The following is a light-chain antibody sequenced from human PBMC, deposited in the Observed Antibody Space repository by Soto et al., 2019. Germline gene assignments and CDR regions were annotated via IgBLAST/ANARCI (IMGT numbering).Light chain of an antibody. V-gene: IGKV3-11*01. J-gene: IGKJ1*01. CDR2: DAS. Sequence: EIVLTQAPATLSLSPGERDTLSCRASQSVSSYLAWYQQKPGQAPRLLIYDASNRATGIPARFSGSGSGTDFTLTISSLEPEDFAVYYCQQYNSYPWTFGQGTNVDVK. CDR1: QSVSSY. CDR3: QQYNSYPWT.